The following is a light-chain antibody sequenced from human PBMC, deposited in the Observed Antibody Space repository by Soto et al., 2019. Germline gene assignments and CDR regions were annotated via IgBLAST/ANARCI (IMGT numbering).Light chain of an antibody. CDR2: ENR. V-gene: IGLV2-14*01. CDR3: MSYTSNSTWM. CDR1: SSDVGAYNS. Sequence: QSALTQPASVSDSPGQSITISCTGTSSDVGAYNSVCWFQQHTDKTPKLIIYENRIRPSGVSNRFSGSKSGNTAALTISGLQPEDEADYYCMSYTSNSTWMIGGGTKLTVL. J-gene: IGLJ3*02.